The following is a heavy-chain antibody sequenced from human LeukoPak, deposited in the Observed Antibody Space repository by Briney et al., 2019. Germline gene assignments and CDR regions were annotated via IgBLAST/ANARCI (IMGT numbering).Heavy chain of an antibody. CDR2: ISGSGGST. CDR3: AKLYDRYSGSHSHVDY. CDR1: GFTFSSYA. Sequence: PGGSLRLSCAASGFTFSSYAMSWVRQAPGKGLEWVSAISGSGGSTYYADSVKGRFTISRDNSKNTLYLQMNSLRAEDTAVYYCAKLYDRYSGSHSHVDYWGQGTLVTVSS. V-gene: IGHV3-23*01. D-gene: IGHD1-26*01. J-gene: IGHJ4*02.